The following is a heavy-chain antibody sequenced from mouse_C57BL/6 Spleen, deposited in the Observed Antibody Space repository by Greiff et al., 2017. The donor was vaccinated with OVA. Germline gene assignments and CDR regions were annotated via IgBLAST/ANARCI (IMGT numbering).Heavy chain of an antibody. V-gene: IGHV1-81*01. D-gene: IGHD1-1*01. CDR1: GYTFTSYG. J-gene: IGHJ4*01. CDR3: ATYGRDAMDY. CDR2: IYPRSGNT. Sequence: QVQLQQSGAELARPGASVKLSCKASGYTFTSYGISWVKQRTGQGLEWIGEIYPRSGNTYYNEKFKGKATLTADKSSSTAYMELRSLTSEDSAVYFCATYGRDAMDYWGQGTSVTVSS.